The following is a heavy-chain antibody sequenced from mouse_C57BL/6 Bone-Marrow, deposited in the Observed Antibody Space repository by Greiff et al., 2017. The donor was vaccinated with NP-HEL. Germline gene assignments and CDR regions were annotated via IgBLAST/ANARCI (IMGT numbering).Heavy chain of an antibody. Sequence: QVQLQQSGAELVRPGTSVKVSCKASGYAFTNYLIEWVKQRPGQGLEWIGVINPGSGGTNYNEKFKGKATLTADKSSSTAYMQLSSLTSEDSAVYFCARSYYYGSPYYFDYWGQGTTLTVSS. CDR3: ARSYYYGSPYYFDY. CDR1: GYAFTNYL. CDR2: INPGSGGT. D-gene: IGHD1-1*01. V-gene: IGHV1-54*01. J-gene: IGHJ2*01.